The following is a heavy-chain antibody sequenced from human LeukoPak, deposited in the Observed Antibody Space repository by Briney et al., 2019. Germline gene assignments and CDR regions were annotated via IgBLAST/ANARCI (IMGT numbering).Heavy chain of an antibody. D-gene: IGHD3-22*01. V-gene: IGHV1-2*02. CDR1: GYTFTGYY. J-gene: IGHJ6*03. Sequence: ASVKVSCKASGYTFTGYYMHWVRQAPGQGLEWMGWINPNSGGTNYAQKFQGRVTMTRDTSISTAYMELSRLRSDDTAVYYCARDYYRSDYYMDVWGKGTTVTVSS. CDR3: ARDYYRSDYYMDV. CDR2: INPNSGGT.